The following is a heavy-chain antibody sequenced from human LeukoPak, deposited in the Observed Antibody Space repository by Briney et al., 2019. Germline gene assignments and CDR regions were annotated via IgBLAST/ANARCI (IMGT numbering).Heavy chain of an antibody. CDR3: ASGYYYDSSGYNNWFDP. Sequence: SETLSLTCTVSGGSISSYYWSWIRQPPGKGLEWIGYIYYSGSTNYNPSLKSRVTISVDTSKNQFSLKLSSVTAADTAVYYCASGYYYDSSGYNNWFDPWGQGTLVTVSS. V-gene: IGHV4-59*01. CDR2: IYYSGST. D-gene: IGHD3-22*01. J-gene: IGHJ5*02. CDR1: GGSISSYY.